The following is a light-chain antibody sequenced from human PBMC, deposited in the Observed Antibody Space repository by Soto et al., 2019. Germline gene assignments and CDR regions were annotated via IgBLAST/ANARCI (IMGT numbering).Light chain of an antibody. V-gene: IGKV1-9*01. CDR1: QGISSY. CDR2: AAS. CDR3: QHLDSYST. Sequence: DLQLTQSPSFLSASVGDRVTITCRASQGISSYLAWYQQKPGKAPKLLIYAASTLQSGVPSRFSGSGFGTEFTLTISSLQPEDFATYYCQHLDSYSTFGQGTRLEIK. J-gene: IGKJ5*01.